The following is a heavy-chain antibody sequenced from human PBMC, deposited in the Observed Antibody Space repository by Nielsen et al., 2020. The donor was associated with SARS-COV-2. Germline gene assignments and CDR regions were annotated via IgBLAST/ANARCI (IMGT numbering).Heavy chain of an antibody. J-gene: IGHJ4*02. CDR3: ARCRCIAAAGNIDY. V-gene: IGHV3-33*08. D-gene: IGHD6-13*01. Sequence: GESLKISCAASGFTLSSYGMHWVRQAPGKGLEWVAVIWYDGSNKYYADSVKGRFTISRDNSKNTLYLRMNSLRAEDTAVYYCARCRCIAAAGNIDYWGQGTLVTVSS. CDR2: IWYDGSNK. CDR1: GFTLSSYG.